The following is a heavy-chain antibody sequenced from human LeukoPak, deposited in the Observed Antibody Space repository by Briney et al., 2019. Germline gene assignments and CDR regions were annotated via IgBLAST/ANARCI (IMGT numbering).Heavy chain of an antibody. D-gene: IGHD2-21*02. Sequence: GGSLRLSCAASGFTFSNAWMSWVRQAPGKGLEWVGRIKSKTDGGTTDYAAPVKGRFTISRDDSKNTLYLQMNSLKTEDTAVYYRTTVVVVTAVHYYGMDVWGQGTTVTVSS. J-gene: IGHJ6*02. CDR1: GFTFSNAW. V-gene: IGHV3-15*01. CDR2: IKSKTDGGTT. CDR3: TTVVVVTAVHYYGMDV.